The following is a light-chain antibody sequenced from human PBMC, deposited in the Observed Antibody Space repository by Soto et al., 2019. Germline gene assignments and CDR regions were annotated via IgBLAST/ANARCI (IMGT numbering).Light chain of an antibody. V-gene: IGKV3-11*01. CDR2: QTP. CDR1: QSVGSY. CDR3: QQRSNWPPA. Sequence: EIVLIPSPATLALSPWERAALSGRASQSVGSYLAWYQHKPGQAPRLLIYQTPIRAAGIPARFSASGSGTDFTLTISSLEPEDFAVYYCQQRSNWPPAFGQGTRLEI. J-gene: IGKJ5*01.